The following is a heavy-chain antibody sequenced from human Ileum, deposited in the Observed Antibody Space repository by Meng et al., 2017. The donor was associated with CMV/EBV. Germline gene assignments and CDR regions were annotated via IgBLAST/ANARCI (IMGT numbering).Heavy chain of an antibody. CDR3: ARSPGFWSLDY. Sequence: TRSLTCAVSGDSISNNLWWSWVRQPPGKGLEWIGEISHSGSTKFNPSLQSRVTISLDKTNNHFSLRLTSVTAADTGVYFCARSPGFWSLDYWGRGTLVTVSS. J-gene: IGHJ4*02. D-gene: IGHD2-8*02. V-gene: IGHV4-4*01. CDR1: GDSISNNLW. CDR2: ISHSGST.